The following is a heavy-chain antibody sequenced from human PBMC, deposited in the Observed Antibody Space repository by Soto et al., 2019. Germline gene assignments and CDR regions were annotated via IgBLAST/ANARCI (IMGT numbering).Heavy chain of an antibody. CDR2: IYYTGST. Sequence: SETLSLTCAVSGYSISSGYYWGWLRQPPGKGLEWIGYIYYTGSTNYNPSLKGRVTMSVDTSRDQVSLRLRSVTRADTAVYYCARDQYDFRSGSYYYAMEVWGQGTKVTVSS. CDR1: GYSISSGYY. CDR3: ARDQYDFRSGSYYYAMEV. J-gene: IGHJ6*02. V-gene: IGHV4-38-2*02. D-gene: IGHD3-3*01.